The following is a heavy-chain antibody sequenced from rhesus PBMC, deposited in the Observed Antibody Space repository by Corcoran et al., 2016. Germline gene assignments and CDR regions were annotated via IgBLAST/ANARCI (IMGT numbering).Heavy chain of an antibody. Sequence: QVQLVQSGTDIKQPGASVKLSCKASGYGFTSYYIHWLRQAPGQGLEWIGLISPYNGNQGYAQNFQGRVTITTDTSTSTGYMELSSLRSEDTAVYYCTRRCGDSGCSFDYWGQGVLVTVSS. J-gene: IGHJ4*01. D-gene: IGHD2-33*01. CDR3: TRRCGDSGCSFDY. V-gene: IGHV1-1*01. CDR2: ISPYNGNQ. CDR1: GYGFTSYY.